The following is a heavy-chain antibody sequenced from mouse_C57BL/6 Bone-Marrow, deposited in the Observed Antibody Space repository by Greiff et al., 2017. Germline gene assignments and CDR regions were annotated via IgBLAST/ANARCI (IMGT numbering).Heavy chain of an antibody. Sequence: VQLKQSGAELVRPGASVKLSCTASGFNIKDDYMHWVKQRPEQGLEWIGWIDPENGDTEYASKFQGKATITADTSSNTAYLQLSSLTSEDTAVYYCTTFGWYAMDYWGQGTSVTVSS. D-gene: IGHD2-3*01. CDR2: IDPENGDT. J-gene: IGHJ4*01. V-gene: IGHV14-4*01. CDR1: GFNIKDDY. CDR3: TTFGWYAMDY.